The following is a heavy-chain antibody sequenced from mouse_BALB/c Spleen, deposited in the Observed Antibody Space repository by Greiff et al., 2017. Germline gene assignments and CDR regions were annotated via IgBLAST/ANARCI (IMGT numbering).Heavy chain of an antibody. V-gene: IGHV1S29*02. CDR2: IYPYNGGT. CDR1: GYTFTDYN. J-gene: IGHJ2*01. Sequence: EVQLVESGPELVKPGASVKISCKASGYTFTDYNMHWVKQSHGKSLEWIGYIYPYNGGTGYNQKFKSKATLTVDNSSSTAYMELRSLTSEDSAVYYCARDGSSYEDYFDYWGQGTTLTVSS. D-gene: IGHD1-1*01. CDR3: ARDGSSYEDYFDY.